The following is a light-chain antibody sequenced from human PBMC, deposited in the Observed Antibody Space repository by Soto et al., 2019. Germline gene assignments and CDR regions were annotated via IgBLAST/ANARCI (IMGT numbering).Light chain of an antibody. CDR2: QDS. V-gene: IGLV3-1*01. Sequence: SYELTQPPSVSVSPGQTASITCSGDKLGDKYACWYQQKPGQSPVLVIYQDSKRPSGIPERFSGSNSGNTGTLAISWSQARDAADQFCQPWDSSTVVLGGGTKVTVL. CDR3: QPWDSSTVV. CDR1: KLGDKY. J-gene: IGLJ2*01.